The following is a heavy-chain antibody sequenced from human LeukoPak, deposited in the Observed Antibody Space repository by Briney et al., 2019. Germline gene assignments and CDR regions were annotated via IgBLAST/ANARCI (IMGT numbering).Heavy chain of an antibody. CDR3: ATGNYHDSSGYPFGFHY. D-gene: IGHD3-22*01. CDR1: GFTVSSNY. V-gene: IGHV3-53*01. Sequence: PGGSLRLSCAASGFTVSSNYMSWVRQAPGKGLEWVSVIYSGGSTYYADSVKGRFTISRDNSKNTLYLQMNSLRAKDTAVYYCATGNYHDSSGYPFGFHYLRQATLVTVSS. J-gene: IGHJ4*02. CDR2: IYSGGST.